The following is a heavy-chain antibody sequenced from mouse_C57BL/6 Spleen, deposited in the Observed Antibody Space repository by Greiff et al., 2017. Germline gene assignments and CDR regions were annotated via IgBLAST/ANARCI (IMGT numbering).Heavy chain of an antibody. CDR3: ARGYYGSRSYFDY. CDR1: GYTFTSYW. CDR2: IDPSDSET. V-gene: IGHV1-52*01. D-gene: IGHD1-1*01. Sequence: QVQLQQPGAELVRPGSSVKLSCKASGYTFTSYWMHWVKQRPIQGLEWIGNIDPSDSETHYNQKFKDKATLTVDKSSSTAYMQLSSLTSEDSAVYYCARGYYGSRSYFDYWGQGTTLTVSS. J-gene: IGHJ2*01.